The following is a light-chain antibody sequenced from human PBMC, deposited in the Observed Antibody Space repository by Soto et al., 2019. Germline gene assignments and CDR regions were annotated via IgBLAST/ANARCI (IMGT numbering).Light chain of an antibody. V-gene: IGKV3-15*01. CDR1: QSVSSN. J-gene: IGKJ1*01. Sequence: EIVMTQSPSTLSVSPVERSTLSCRASQSVSSNLAWYQQKPGQAPRLLIYGASTRATGIPARFSGSGSATEFTLTISSLQSEDFAVYYCQQYNNWPGTFGQGTKVDIK. CDR3: QQYNNWPGT. CDR2: GAS.